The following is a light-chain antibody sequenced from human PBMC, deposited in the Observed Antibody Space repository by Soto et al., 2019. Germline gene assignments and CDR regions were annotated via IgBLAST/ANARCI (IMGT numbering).Light chain of an antibody. CDR1: QIVSSN. Sequence: IVLMQPPAAPLSVSPGERAPLSCRARQIVSSNLAWYQQKPGQAPRLLIYGASTRATGIPARFSGSSAWAKVSLLIITGLYSEDFADYYYHQYNSWPLTFGQGTKVDIK. J-gene: IGKJ1*01. V-gene: IGKV3-15*01. CDR3: HQYNSWPLT. CDR2: GAS.